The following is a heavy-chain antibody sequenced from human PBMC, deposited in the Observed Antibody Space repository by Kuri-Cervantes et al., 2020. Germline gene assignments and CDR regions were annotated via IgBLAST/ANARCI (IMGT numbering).Heavy chain of an antibody. Sequence: LSLTCAASGFTFDDYAMHWVRQAPGKGLEWVSGISWNSGSIGYADSVKGRFTISRDNAKNTLHLQMNSLRGEDTAVYYCARGGKHNVLTGFPVIRHYGMDVWGQGTTVTVSS. J-gene: IGHJ6*02. CDR2: ISWNSGSI. CDR3: ARGGKHNVLTGFPVIRHYGMDV. V-gene: IGHV3-9*01. CDR1: GFTFDDYA. D-gene: IGHD3-9*01.